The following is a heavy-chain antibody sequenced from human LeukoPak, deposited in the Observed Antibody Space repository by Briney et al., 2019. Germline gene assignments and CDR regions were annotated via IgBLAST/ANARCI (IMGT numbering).Heavy chain of an antibody. D-gene: IGHD3-10*01. CDR1: GFTFRTSW. CDR3: AKGMFYYGSGSSDY. CDR2: IDDDGSTT. Sequence: GGSLRLSCAASGFTFRTSWMHWLRQAPGKGLVWVSRIDDDGSTTTYADSVKGRFTISRDNAKSTLYLQMNSLRAEDTAPYYCAKGMFYYGSGSSDYWGQGTLVTVSS. V-gene: IGHV3-74*01. J-gene: IGHJ4*02.